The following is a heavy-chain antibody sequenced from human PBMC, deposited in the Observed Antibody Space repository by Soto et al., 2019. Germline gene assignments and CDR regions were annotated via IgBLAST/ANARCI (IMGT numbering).Heavy chain of an antibody. CDR1: GYSFTSYW. CDR3: ASPSRYSSSWYAFDI. J-gene: IGHJ3*02. Sequence: GESLKISCKGSGYSFTSYWIGWVRQMPGKGLEWMGIIYPGDSDTRYSPSFQGQVTISADKSISTAYLQWSSLKASDTAMYYCASPSRYSSSWYAFDIWGQGTMVTVSS. V-gene: IGHV5-51*01. D-gene: IGHD6-13*01. CDR2: IYPGDSDT.